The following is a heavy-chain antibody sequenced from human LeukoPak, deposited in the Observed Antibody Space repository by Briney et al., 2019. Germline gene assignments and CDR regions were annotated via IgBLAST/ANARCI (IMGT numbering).Heavy chain of an antibody. CDR3: ARDSRTATDY. Sequence: SETLSLTCAVYGGSFSGYYWSWIRQPLGKGLEWIGEINHSGSTNYNPSLKSRVTISVDTSKNQFSLKLSSVTAADTAVYYCARDSRTATDYWGQGTLVTVSS. CDR2: INHSGST. V-gene: IGHV4-34*01. J-gene: IGHJ4*02. D-gene: IGHD2-15*01. CDR1: GGSFSGYY.